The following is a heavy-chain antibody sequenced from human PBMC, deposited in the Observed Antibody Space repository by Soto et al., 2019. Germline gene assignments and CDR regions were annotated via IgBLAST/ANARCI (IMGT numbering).Heavy chain of an antibody. CDR1: GFVFSSYA. D-gene: IGHD3-10*01. Sequence: GGSLRLSCAASGFVFSSYAMSWVRQAPGKGLEWVSTISGSGGNTYYADPVKGRFTISRDNSKNTLYRQMNSLRAEDTALYYCAKDPRVHYYGSGSSSYWGQGTLVTVSS. CDR3: AKDPRVHYYGSGSSSY. J-gene: IGHJ4*02. CDR2: ISGSGGNT. V-gene: IGHV3-23*01.